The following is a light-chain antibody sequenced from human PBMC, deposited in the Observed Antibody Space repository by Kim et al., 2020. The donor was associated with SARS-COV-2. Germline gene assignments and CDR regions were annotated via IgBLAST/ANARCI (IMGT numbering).Light chain of an antibody. Sequence: QRASISCTSSQSLVLSDGNPNLNWFQQRPGQSPRRLIYKVSNRDSGVPDRFSGSVSGADFTLKISSVEVEDIGVYFCVQSSHWPYTFGQGTTLEI. CDR2: KVS. J-gene: IGKJ2*01. CDR1: QSLVLSDGNPN. CDR3: VQSSHWPYT. V-gene: IGKV2-30*02.